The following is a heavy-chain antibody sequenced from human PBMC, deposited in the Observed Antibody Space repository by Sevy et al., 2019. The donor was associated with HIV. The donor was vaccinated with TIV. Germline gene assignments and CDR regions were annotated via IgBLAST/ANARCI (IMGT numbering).Heavy chain of an antibody. CDR3: ARVGSEPKEDSGYEDALDI. CDR2: IKQDGSEK. J-gene: IGHJ3*02. D-gene: IGHD5-12*01. CDR1: GFSFSSYW. V-gene: IGHV3-7*01. Sequence: GGSLRLSCAASGFSFSSYWMRWVRQAPGKGLEWVANIKQDGSEKYYVDSVKGRFTISRDEAKNSLYLQMNSLRVEDTAVYYGARVGSEPKEDSGYEDALDIWGQGTMVTVSS.